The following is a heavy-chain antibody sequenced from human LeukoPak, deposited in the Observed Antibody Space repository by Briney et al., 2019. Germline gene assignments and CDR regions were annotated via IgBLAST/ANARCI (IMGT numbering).Heavy chain of an antibody. CDR2: ISYSGST. CDR1: GGSVSSGRYY. CDR3: AKDHCSGGSCYYYYGMDV. D-gene: IGHD2-15*01. V-gene: IGHV4-61*01. Sequence: SETLSLICTVSGGSVSSGRYYWSWIRQPPGKGLEWIGYISYSGSTNYNHSLKSRVTISVDTSKNQFSLKLSSVTAADTAVYYCAKDHCSGGSCYYYYGMDVWGQGTTVTVSS. J-gene: IGHJ6*02.